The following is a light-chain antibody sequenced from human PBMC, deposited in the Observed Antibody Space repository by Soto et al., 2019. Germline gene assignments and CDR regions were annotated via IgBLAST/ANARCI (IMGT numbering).Light chain of an antibody. CDR1: SSNIGAGYE. Sequence: QSVLTQPPSVSAAPGQRVTISCTGSSSNIGAGYEAHWYQQVPGTAPKLLIYENNNRPSGVPDRFSGSKSGTSASRAITGLEAEDGGGYYCQSCEGSRSGYVFGTGTKLTVL. J-gene: IGLJ1*01. V-gene: IGLV1-40*01. CDR3: QSCEGSRSGYV. CDR2: ENN.